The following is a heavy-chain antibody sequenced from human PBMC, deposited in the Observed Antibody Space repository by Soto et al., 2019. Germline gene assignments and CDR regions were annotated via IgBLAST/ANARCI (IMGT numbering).Heavy chain of an antibody. Sequence: SETLSLTCTVTGDSISSRSYYWGWIRQPPGKGLEWIGSIYYSGSTYNNPSLRSRVSMSIDTSKDQFSLKLKSVTAADTALYFCARQRTSVVTRAYFDVWGPGXLVTVSS. V-gene: IGHV4-39*01. CDR3: ARQRTSVVTRAYFDV. J-gene: IGHJ4*02. CDR1: GDSISSRSYY. D-gene: IGHD2-21*02. CDR2: IYYSGST.